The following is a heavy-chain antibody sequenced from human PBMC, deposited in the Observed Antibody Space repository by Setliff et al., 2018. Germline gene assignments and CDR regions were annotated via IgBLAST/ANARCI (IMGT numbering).Heavy chain of an antibody. CDR1: GFDFKTHW. D-gene: IGHD6-13*01. Sequence: GGSLRLSCAASGFDFKTHWMDWARQAPGKGLEWVSAISGSGGSTYYADSVKGRFTISRDNSKNTLYLQMNSLRADDTAVYYCAKEAAGTYDAFDIWGQGTMVTVSS. V-gene: IGHV3-23*01. J-gene: IGHJ3*02. CDR2: ISGSGGST. CDR3: AKEAAGTYDAFDI.